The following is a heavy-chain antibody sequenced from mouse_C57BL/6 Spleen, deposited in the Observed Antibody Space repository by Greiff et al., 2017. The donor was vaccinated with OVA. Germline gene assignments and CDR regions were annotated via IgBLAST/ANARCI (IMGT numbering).Heavy chain of an antibody. V-gene: IGHV3-6*01. CDR3: ARDTTVYFDV. CDR1: GYSITSGYY. D-gene: IGHD1-1*01. J-gene: IGHJ1*03. Sequence: EVQLQESGPGLVKPSQSLSLTCSVTGYSITSGYYWNWIRQFPGNKLEWMGYISYDGSNNYNPSLKNRISITRDTSKNQFFLKLNSVTTEDTATYYCARDTTVYFDVWGTGTTVTVSS. CDR2: ISYDGSN.